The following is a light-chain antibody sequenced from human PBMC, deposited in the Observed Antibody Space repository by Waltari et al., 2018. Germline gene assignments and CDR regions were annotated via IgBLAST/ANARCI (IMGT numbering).Light chain of an antibody. CDR2: DAS. CDR1: QSVSSY. Sequence: EIVLTQSPATLSLSPGERATLSCRASQSVSSYLAWYQQKPGQAPRLLIDDASNRATGIPARFSGSGFGTDFTLTISSLEPEDFAVYYCQQRSNWLTCGGGTKVEIK. J-gene: IGKJ4*01. CDR3: QQRSNWLT. V-gene: IGKV3-11*01.